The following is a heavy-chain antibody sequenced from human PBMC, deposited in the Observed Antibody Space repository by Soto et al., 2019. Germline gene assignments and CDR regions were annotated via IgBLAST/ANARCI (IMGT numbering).Heavy chain of an antibody. V-gene: IGHV3-48*03. Sequence: GGSLRLSCAASGFTFSSYEMNWVRQAPGKGLEWVSYISSSGRTIYYADSVKGRFTISRDNAKNSLYLQMNSLRAEDTAVYYCARAPIGYCSSTSCPTQGDYYMDVWGKGTTVTVSS. J-gene: IGHJ6*03. CDR2: ISSSGRTI. D-gene: IGHD2-2*01. CDR1: GFTFSSYE. CDR3: ARAPIGYCSSTSCPTQGDYYMDV.